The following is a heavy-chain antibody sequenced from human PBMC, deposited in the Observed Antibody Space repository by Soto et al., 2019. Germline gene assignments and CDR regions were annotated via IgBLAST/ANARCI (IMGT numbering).Heavy chain of an antibody. J-gene: IGHJ4*02. V-gene: IGHV4-31*03. D-gene: IGHD3-10*01. CDR2: IYYSGST. Sequence: QVQLQESGPGLVKPSQTLSLTCTVSGGSISSGGYYWSWIRQHPGKGLEWIGYIYYSGSTYYNPSLRSRVTISVDTSKNQCALKLSSVTAADTAVYYCARGLWFGELYPGYWGQGTLVTVSS. CDR1: GGSISSGGYY. CDR3: ARGLWFGELYPGY.